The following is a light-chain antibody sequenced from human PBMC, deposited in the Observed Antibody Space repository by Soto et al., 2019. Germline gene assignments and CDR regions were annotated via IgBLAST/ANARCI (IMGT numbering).Light chain of an antibody. Sequence: QSALTQPPSVSGAPGQRVTISCTGSSSNIGAGYDVHWYQQLPGTAPKLLIYGNSNRPSGVPDRFSGSKSGTSASLAITGLQAEYEADYYCQSYDSSLSGSGVFGGGTKLTVL. J-gene: IGLJ3*02. CDR3: QSYDSSLSGSGV. CDR1: SSNIGAGYD. V-gene: IGLV1-40*01. CDR2: GNS.